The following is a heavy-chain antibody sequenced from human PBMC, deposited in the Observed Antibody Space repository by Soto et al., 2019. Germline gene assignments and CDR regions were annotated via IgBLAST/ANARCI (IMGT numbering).Heavy chain of an antibody. CDR2: ISSNSAYI. Sequence: GGSLRLSCAASGFTFRSFTMNWVRQAPGKGLEWVSTISSNSAYIYYTDALRGRFTISRDNAKNSLHLQMNSLRAEDTAVYYCTRDASRDSSARGWFDPWGPGNLVTVSS. D-gene: IGHD6-13*01. CDR1: GFTFRSFT. CDR3: TRDASRDSSARGWFDP. V-gene: IGHV3-21*01. J-gene: IGHJ5*02.